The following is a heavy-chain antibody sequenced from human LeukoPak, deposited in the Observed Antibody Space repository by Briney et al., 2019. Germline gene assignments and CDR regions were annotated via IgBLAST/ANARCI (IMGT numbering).Heavy chain of an antibody. J-gene: IGHJ6*04. Sequence: GGSLRLSCAASGFTFSSYAMHWVRQAPGKGLDYVSAISSNGGSTYYANSVKGRFTISRDNSKNTLYLQMGSLRAEYMAVYYCATANDFWSGYFPPGVVWGKGTTVTVSS. D-gene: IGHD3-3*01. V-gene: IGHV3-64*01. CDR2: ISSNGGST. CDR1: GFTFSSYA. CDR3: ATANDFWSGYFPPGVV.